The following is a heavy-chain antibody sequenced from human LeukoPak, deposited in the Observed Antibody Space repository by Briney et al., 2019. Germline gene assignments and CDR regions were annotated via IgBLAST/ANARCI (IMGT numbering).Heavy chain of an antibody. CDR1: GYSFTSYW. CDR2: IYPGDSDT. CDR3: ARRVVPTYYYDSSGYGAFDI. V-gene: IGHV5-51*01. Sequence: GESLQISCKGSGYSFTSYWIGWVRQLPGKGLEWMGIIYPGDSDTRYSPSFQGQVTISADKSISTAYLQWSSLKASDTAMYYCARRVVPTYYYDSSGYGAFDIWGQGTMVTVSS. J-gene: IGHJ3*02. D-gene: IGHD3-22*01.